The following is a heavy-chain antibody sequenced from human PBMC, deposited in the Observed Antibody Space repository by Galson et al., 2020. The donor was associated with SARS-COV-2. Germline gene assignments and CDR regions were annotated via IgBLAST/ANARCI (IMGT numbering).Heavy chain of an antibody. V-gene: IGHV3-33*01. CDR3: ARALGSYYGMDV. CDR2: IWYDGSNK. J-gene: IGHJ6*02. CDR1: GFTFSSYG. Sequence: RLSCAASGFTFSSYGMHWVRQAPGKGLEWVAVIWYDGSNKYYADSVKGRFTISRDNSKNTLYLQMNSLRAEDTAVYYCARALGSYYGMDVWGQGTTVTVSS. D-gene: IGHD3-10*01.